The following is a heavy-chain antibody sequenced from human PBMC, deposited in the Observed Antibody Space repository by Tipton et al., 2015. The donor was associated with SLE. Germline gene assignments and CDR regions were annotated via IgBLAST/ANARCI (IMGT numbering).Heavy chain of an antibody. Sequence: QLMQSGAEVKKPGESLKISCKGSGYTFTSYWIAWVRQMPGKGLEWMGIIYPGDSDTRYSPSFQGQVTISADKSISTAYLQWSSLKASDTAIYYCATRPIESLSSHFDYWGQGTLVTVSS. V-gene: IGHV5-51*03. CDR3: ATRPIESLSSHFDY. D-gene: IGHD2/OR15-2a*01. J-gene: IGHJ4*02. CDR2: IYPGDSDT. CDR1: GYTFTSYW.